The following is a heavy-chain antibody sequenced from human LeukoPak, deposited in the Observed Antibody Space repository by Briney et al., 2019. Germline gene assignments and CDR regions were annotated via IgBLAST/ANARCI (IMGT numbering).Heavy chain of an antibody. J-gene: IGHJ4*02. CDR1: GAFTSRYY. D-gene: IGHD6-25*01. CDR3: TRIDPLGFFDQ. V-gene: IGHV4-59*12. Sequence: SGTLSLTCSVSGAFTSRYYWSWVRQPLGQGLEWIGNIFYSGNSKYNPSLTSRISMSVDTSKTQFSLELTSVTAADTAVYYCTRIDPLGFFDQWGPGTLVTVSS. CDR2: IFYSGNS.